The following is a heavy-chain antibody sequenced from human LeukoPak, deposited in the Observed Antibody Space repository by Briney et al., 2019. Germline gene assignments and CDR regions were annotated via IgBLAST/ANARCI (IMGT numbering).Heavy chain of an antibody. CDR3: ARGGWEPYFDY. D-gene: IGHD1-26*01. CDR1: GFTVSSNY. J-gene: IGHJ4*02. CDR2: ISSSGSTI. V-gene: IGHV3-11*01. Sequence: GGSLRLSCAASGFTVSSNYMSWIRQAPGKGLEWVSYISSSGSTIYYTDSVKGRFTISRDNAKNSLYLQMNSLRAEDTAVYYCARGGWEPYFDYWGQGTLVTVSS.